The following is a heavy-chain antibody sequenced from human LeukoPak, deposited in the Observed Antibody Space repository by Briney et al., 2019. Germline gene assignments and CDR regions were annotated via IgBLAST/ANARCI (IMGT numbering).Heavy chain of an antibody. CDR2: IWYDGSIQ. CDR3: ARAGYCSGGSCYGSDY. V-gene: IGHV3-33*08. CDR1: GFTFSRYA. D-gene: IGHD2-15*01. J-gene: IGHJ4*02. Sequence: GGPLRLSCAASGFTFSRYAMSWVRQAPGKGLEWVAAIWYDGSIQYYADSVKGRFTISRDNSKNTLYLQMDSLRAEDTAVYYCARAGYCSGGSCYGSDYWGQGTLVSVSS.